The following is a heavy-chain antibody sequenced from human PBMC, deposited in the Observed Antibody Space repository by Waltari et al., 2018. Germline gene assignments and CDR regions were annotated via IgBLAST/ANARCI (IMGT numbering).Heavy chain of an antibody. V-gene: IGHV5-51*01. J-gene: IGHJ4*02. CDR2: IYPGDSDT. D-gene: IGHD6-13*01. CDR1: GSSFTTYW. CDR3: ARRYSSIWYFFDY. Sequence: EVQLVQSGAEGKKPGESLRISCKGSGSSFTTYWIGWVRQMPGKGLEWMGIIYPGDSDTRYSPSFQGQVTISADKSISTAYLQWSTLKASDTAMYYCARRYSSIWYFFDYWGQGTLVTVSS.